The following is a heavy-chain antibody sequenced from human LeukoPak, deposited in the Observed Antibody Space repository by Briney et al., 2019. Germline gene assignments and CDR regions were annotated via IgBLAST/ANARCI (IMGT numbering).Heavy chain of an antibody. D-gene: IGHD3-10*01. CDR1: GFTFSSYA. V-gene: IGHV3-23*01. Sequence: PGGSLRLSCAAPGFTFSSYAVSWVRQAPGKGLEWVAVISGSGGRTYYADSVKGRFTISRDNSNNTLFLQMNSLRVEDTAVYYCAKWGAQSGSYRVVDCWGRGTLVTVSS. J-gene: IGHJ4*02. CDR2: ISGSGGRT. CDR3: AKWGAQSGSYRVVDC.